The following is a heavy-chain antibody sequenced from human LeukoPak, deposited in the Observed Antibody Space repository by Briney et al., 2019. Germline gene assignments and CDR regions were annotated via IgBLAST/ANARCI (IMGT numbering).Heavy chain of an antibody. CDR3: AREASLYCSGNDCYWAFDR. V-gene: IGHV3-7*01. D-gene: IGHD2-15*01. Sequence: GGSLRLSCAASGFTFSDHWMSWVRQAPGKGLEWVASIKQDESKRYYVDSVKGRFTISRDNAKNSLYLQINSLRAEDTAVYYCAREASLYCSGNDCYWAFDRWGQGTLVTVPS. CDR2: IKQDESKR. J-gene: IGHJ5*02. CDR1: GFTFSDHW.